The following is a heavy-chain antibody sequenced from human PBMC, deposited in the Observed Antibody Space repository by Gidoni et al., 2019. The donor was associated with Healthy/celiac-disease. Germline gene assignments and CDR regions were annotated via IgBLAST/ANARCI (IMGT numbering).Heavy chain of an antibody. D-gene: IGHD3-3*01. J-gene: IGHJ4*02. Sequence: QITLKESGPTLVKPTQTLTLTCTFSGFSLSTSVVGVGWIRQPPGKALEWLALIYWDDDKRYSPSLKSRLTITKDTSKNQVVLTMTNMDPVDTATYYCAHRRASPYDFWSGYSDFDYWGQGTLVTVSS. CDR1: GFSLSTSVVG. V-gene: IGHV2-5*02. CDR3: AHRRASPYDFWSGYSDFDY. CDR2: IYWDDDK.